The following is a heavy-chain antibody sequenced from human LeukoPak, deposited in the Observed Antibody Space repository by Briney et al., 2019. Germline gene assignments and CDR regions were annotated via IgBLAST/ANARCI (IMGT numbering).Heavy chain of an antibody. CDR3: ATVAFRYYDILTGYYRNMDV. J-gene: IGHJ6*03. D-gene: IGHD3-9*01. Sequence: ASEKVSCKVSGYTLTKLSMHWVPQAPGKVHEWQAGFDPDDGETIYAQKFQGRVTMTEDTSTDTAYMELSSLRSEDTAVYYCATVAFRYYDILTGYYRNMDVWGKGTTVTVSS. CDR2: FDPDDGET. CDR1: GYTLTKLS. V-gene: IGHV1-24*01.